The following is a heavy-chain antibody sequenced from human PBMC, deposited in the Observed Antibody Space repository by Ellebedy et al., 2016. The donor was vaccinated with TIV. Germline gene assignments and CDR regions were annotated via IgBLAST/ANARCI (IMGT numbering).Heavy chain of an antibody. CDR1: GYTFTSYY. Sequence: ASVKVSXXASGYTFTSYYMHWVRQAPGQGLEWMGIINPSGGSTSYAQKFQGRVTMTRDTSTSTVYMELSSLRSEDTAVYYCARATSYYYGSGSYFLDYWGQGTLVTVSS. D-gene: IGHD3-10*01. V-gene: IGHV1-46*01. J-gene: IGHJ4*02. CDR2: INPSGGST. CDR3: ARATSYYYGSGSYFLDY.